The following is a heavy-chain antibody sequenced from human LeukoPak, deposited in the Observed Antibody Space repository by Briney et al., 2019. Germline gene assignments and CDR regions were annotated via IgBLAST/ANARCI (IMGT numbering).Heavy chain of an antibody. J-gene: IGHJ4*02. D-gene: IGHD4-23*01. V-gene: IGHV1-69*04. CDR1: GGTISSYA. CDR2: IIPILGIA. CDR3: AREPLGSTVVTAPFDY. Sequence: ASVKVSCKASGGTISSYAISWVRQAPGQGLEWMGRIIPILGIANYAQKFQGRVTITADKSTSTAYMELSSLRSEDTAVYYCAREPLGSTVVTAPFDYWGQGTLVTVSS.